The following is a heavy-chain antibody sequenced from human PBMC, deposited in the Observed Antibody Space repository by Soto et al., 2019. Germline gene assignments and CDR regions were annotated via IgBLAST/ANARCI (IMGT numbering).Heavy chain of an antibody. V-gene: IGHV4-59*01. CDR1: GDSLSSYY. D-gene: IGHD3-22*01. CDR3: DADSSGYYYPHY. J-gene: IGHJ4*02. CDR2: IYYSGST. Sequence: ETLSLTCPFAGDSLSSYYGNWIRKPPGKGLEWIGYIYYSGSTNYNPSLNSRVTISVNTAKNQFSLKLSSVTAADTAVYYCDADSSGYYYPHYWGQGTLVTIFS.